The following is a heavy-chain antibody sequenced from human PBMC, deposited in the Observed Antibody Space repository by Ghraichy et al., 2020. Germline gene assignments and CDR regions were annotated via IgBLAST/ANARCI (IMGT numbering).Heavy chain of an antibody. CDR1: GGSISSSSYY. V-gene: IGHV4-39*01. Sequence: SRTLSLTCTVSGGSISSSSYYWGWIRQPPGKGLEWIGSIYYSGSTYYNPSLKSRVTISVDTSKNQFSLKLSSVTAADTAVYYCARRGGPKTTVTTIDYWGQGTLVTVSS. CDR3: ARRGGPKTTVTTIDY. J-gene: IGHJ4*02. D-gene: IGHD4-17*01. CDR2: IYYSGST.